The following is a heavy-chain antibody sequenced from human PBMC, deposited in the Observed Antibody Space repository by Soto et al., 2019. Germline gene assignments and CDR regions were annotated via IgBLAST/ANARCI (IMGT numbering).Heavy chain of an antibody. Sequence: PGGSLRLSCAASGFTFSSYGMHWVRQAPGKGLEWVAVIWYDGSNKYYADSVKGRFTISRDNSKNTLYLQMNSLRAEDTAVYCCARDQAVAGTGYFQHWGQGTLVTVSS. CDR1: GFTFSSYG. CDR2: IWYDGSNK. J-gene: IGHJ1*01. CDR3: ARDQAVAGTGYFQH. D-gene: IGHD6-19*01. V-gene: IGHV3-33*01.